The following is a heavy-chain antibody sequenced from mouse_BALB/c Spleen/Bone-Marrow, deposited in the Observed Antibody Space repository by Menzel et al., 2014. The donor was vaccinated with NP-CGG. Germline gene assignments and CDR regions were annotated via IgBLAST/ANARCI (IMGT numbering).Heavy chain of an antibody. D-gene: IGHD2-4*01. V-gene: IGHV4-1*02. CDR2: INPDSSTI. Sequence: EVMLVESGGGLVQPGGSLKLSCAASGFDFSRYWMSWVRQAPGKGLEWIGEINPDSSTINYTPSLKDKFITSRDNAKNTLYLQMSKVRSEDTALYYCARPPLYYDYAWFAYWGQGTLVTVSA. J-gene: IGHJ3*01. CDR1: GFDFSRYW. CDR3: ARPPLYYDYAWFAY.